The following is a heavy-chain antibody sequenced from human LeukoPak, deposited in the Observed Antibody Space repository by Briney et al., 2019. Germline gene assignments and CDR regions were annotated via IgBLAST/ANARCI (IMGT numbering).Heavy chain of an antibody. CDR1: GFTFSSYG. D-gene: IGHD3-22*01. V-gene: IGHV3-30*18. CDR3: AKGPRESSGYYLDY. Sequence: PGGSLRLSCAASGFTFSSYGMHWVRQAPGKGLEWVAVISYDGSNKYYADSVKGRFTISRDNSKNTLYLQMNSLRAEDTAVYYCAKGPRESSGYYLDYWGQGTLVTVSS. J-gene: IGHJ4*02. CDR2: ISYDGSNK.